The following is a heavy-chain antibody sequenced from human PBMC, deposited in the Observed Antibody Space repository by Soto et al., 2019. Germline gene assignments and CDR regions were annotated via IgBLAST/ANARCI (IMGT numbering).Heavy chain of an antibody. V-gene: IGHV1-46*01. J-gene: IGHJ5*02. Sequence: GASVEVSCKASGYTFTSYYMHWVRQAPGQGLEWMGIINANSGNTSYAQKLQGRVTMTTDTSTSTAYMELRSLRSDDTAVYFCARDESGEYGPLYNWFDPWGQGTLVTVSS. CDR1: GYTFTSYY. CDR2: INANSGNT. D-gene: IGHD3-10*01. CDR3: ARDESGEYGPLYNWFDP.